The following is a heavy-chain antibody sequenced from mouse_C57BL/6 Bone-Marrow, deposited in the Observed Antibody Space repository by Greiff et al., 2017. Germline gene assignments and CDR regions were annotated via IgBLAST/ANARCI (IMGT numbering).Heavy chain of an antibody. CDR2: IYPGDGDT. V-gene: IGHV1-82*01. Sequence: QVQLQQSGPELVKPGASVKISCKASGYAFSSSWMNWVKQRPGKGLEWIGRIYPGDGDTNYNGKFKGKATLTADKSSSTAYIQLSSLTSEDSAVYFCASWGWFSYWGQGTLVTVSA. D-gene: IGHD4-1*01. CDR1: GYAFSSSW. J-gene: IGHJ3*01. CDR3: ASWGWFSY.